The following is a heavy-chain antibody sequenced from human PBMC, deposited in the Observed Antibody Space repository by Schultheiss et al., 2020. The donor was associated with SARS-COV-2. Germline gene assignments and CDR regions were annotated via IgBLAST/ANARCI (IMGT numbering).Heavy chain of an antibody. CDR1: GYTFTGYY. CDR3: ARASITAQYGMDV. J-gene: IGHJ6*02. CDR2: INPNSGGT. V-gene: IGHV1-2*02. D-gene: IGHD3-10*01. Sequence: ASVKVSCKASGYTFTGYYMHWVRQAPGQGLEWMGWINPNSGGTNYAQKFQGRVTMTRDTSISTAYMELRSLRSEDTAVYYCARASITAQYGMDVWGQGTTVTVSS.